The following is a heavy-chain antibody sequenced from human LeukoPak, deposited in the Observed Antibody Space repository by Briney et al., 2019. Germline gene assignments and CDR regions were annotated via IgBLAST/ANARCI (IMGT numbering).Heavy chain of an antibody. D-gene: IGHD3-10*01. Sequence: SETLSLTCTVSGGSISSYYWSWIRQPPGKGLEWNGHNYYSGSTSYDPSLKSRVNISVDTSQNQFSLKLTYMTAAGTAVYYCAKSNGYGSVDIRGQRTMVTVSS. CDR3: AKSNGYGSVDI. CDR1: GGSISSYY. CDR2: NYYSGST. V-gene: IGHV4-59*08. J-gene: IGHJ3*02.